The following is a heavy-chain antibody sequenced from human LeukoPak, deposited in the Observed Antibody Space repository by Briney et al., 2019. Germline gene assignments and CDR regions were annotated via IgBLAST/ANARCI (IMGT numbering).Heavy chain of an antibody. Sequence: ASVKVSCKASGYTFTTRYYMHWVRQAPGQGLEWIGIINTSGGGINYAQKFQGRVTMTRDTSTSTVYMELGSLTSEDTAVYYCAREESGGYFDYWGQGTLVTVSS. CDR3: AREESGGYFDY. V-gene: IGHV1-46*01. J-gene: IGHJ4*02. D-gene: IGHD2-8*02. CDR1: GYTFTTRYY. CDR2: INTSGGGI.